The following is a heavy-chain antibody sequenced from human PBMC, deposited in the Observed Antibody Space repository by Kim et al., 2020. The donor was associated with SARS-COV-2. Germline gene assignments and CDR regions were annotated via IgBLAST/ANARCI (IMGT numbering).Heavy chain of an antibody. Sequence: GESLEISCKGSGYSFTSYWIGWVRQMPGKGLEWMGIIYPGDSDTRYSPSFQGQVTISADKSISTAYLQWSSLKASDTAMYYCASRVGGNPYYYGMDVWGQGTTVTVSS. D-gene: IGHD6-19*01. CDR1: GYSFTSYW. CDR2: IYPGDSDT. V-gene: IGHV5-51*01. J-gene: IGHJ6*02. CDR3: ASRVGGNPYYYGMDV.